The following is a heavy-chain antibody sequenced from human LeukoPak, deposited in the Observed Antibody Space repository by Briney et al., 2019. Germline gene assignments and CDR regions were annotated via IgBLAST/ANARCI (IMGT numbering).Heavy chain of an antibody. CDR1: GYTFTGYY. Sequence: VASVKVSCKASGYTFTGYYMHWVRQAPGQGPEWMGWINPNSGGTNYAQKFQGRVTMTRGTSISTAYMELSRLRSDDAAVYYCARASQIMVRGVISLAYWGQGTLVTVSS. D-gene: IGHD3-10*01. CDR3: ARASQIMVRGVISLAY. J-gene: IGHJ4*02. V-gene: IGHV1-2*02. CDR2: INPNSGGT.